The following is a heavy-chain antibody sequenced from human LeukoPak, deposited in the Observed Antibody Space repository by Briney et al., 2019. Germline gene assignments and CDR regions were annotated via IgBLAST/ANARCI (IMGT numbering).Heavy chain of an antibody. D-gene: IGHD3-9*01. J-gene: IGHJ4*02. CDR3: ARRSFDWLEDY. CDR2: IYYSGST. Sequence: PSETLSLTCNVSGGSITVNYWSWIRQPPGKGLEWIGYIYYSGSTNYNPSLKSRVTISVDTSKNQFSLKLSSVTAADTAVYYCARRSFDWLEDYWGQGTLVTVSS. CDR1: GGSITVNY. V-gene: IGHV4-59*08.